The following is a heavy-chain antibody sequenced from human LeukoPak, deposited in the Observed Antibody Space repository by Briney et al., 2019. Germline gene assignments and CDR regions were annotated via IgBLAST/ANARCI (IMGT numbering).Heavy chain of an antibody. V-gene: IGHV1-2*02. J-gene: IGHJ4*02. CDR2: INPNSGGT. CDR1: GYTFTGYY. Sequence: ASVTVSCKASGYTFTGYYMHWVRQAPGQGLEWMGWINPNSGGTNYAQTFQGRVTMTRDTSISTAYMELSRLRSDDTAVYYCARDANGEAFDYWGQGTLVTVSS. CDR3: ARDANGEAFDY. D-gene: IGHD4-17*01.